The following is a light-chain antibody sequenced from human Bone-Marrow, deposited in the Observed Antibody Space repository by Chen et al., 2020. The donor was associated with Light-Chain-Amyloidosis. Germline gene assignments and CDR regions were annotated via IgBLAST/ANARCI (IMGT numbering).Light chain of an antibody. CDR1: KWGDKY. CDR2: QNS. Sequence: SYQLTHPPSASVPPVHTASITPSGDKWGDKYVCWYQQKPGQSPLLVIYQNSRRPSGLPERFSGSNSGNTATLTISGTQAMDEADYYCQAWDISTEVFGTGTKVTVL. J-gene: IGLJ1*01. V-gene: IGLV3-1*01. CDR3: QAWDISTEV.